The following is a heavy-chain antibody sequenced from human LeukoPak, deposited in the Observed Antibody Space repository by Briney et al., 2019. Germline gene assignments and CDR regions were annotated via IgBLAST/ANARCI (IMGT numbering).Heavy chain of an antibody. CDR2: VYHDGTT. V-gene: IGHV4-59*11. J-gene: IGHJ4*02. CDR1: GASISRHY. Sequence: SETLSLTCTVSGASISRHYWSWIWQPPGKGLEWIGYVYHDGTTNYNPSLKSRVAISIDTSRNQLSLKLSSVTAADTAVYYCARGSTRVDDYWGQGILVTVSS. CDR3: ARGSTRVDDY. D-gene: IGHD2/OR15-2a*01.